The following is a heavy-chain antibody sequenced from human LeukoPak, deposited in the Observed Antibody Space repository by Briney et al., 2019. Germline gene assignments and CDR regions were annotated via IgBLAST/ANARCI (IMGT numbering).Heavy chain of an antibody. V-gene: IGHV4-39*07. CDR1: GGSISSSSYY. Sequence: SETLSLTCTVSGGSISSSSYYWGWIRQPPGKGLEWIGSIYYSGSTYYNPSLKSRVTISVDTSKNQFSLKLSSVTAADTAVYYCARGIGGGDYYYYYMDVWGKGTTVTVSS. J-gene: IGHJ6*03. CDR2: IYYSGST. CDR3: ARGIGGGDYYYYYMDV.